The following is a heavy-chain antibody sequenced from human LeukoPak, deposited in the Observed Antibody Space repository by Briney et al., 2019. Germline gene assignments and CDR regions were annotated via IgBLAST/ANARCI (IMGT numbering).Heavy chain of an antibody. J-gene: IGHJ4*02. Sequence: GGSLRLSCAASGFTLSNFGMHWVRQAPGKGLERVAFIRYDGSNKYYVDSVKGRFTISRDNSKNTLSLQMNSLRPEDTAVYYCARKGFGSITVPGTFDYWGQGILVTVSS. V-gene: IGHV3-30*02. CDR3: ARKGFGSITVPGTFDY. D-gene: IGHD6-19*01. CDR1: GFTLSNFG. CDR2: IRYDGSNK.